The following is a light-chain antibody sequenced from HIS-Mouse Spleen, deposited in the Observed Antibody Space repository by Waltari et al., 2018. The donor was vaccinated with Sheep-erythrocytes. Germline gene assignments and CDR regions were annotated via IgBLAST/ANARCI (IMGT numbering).Light chain of an antibody. V-gene: IGLV1-44*01. J-gene: IGLJ3*02. CDR2: SNN. CDR1: SSNIGSNT. CDR3: AAWDDSLNGPV. Sequence: QSVLTQPPSASGTPGQRVPISCSGSSSNIGSNTVTWYQQLPGPAPKLLIYSNNPRPSGVPDRFSGSKSGTSASLAISGLQSEDEADYYCAAWDDSLNGPVFGGGTKLTVL.